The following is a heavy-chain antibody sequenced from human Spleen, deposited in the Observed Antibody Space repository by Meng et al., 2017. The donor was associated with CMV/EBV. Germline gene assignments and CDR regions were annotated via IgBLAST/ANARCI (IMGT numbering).Heavy chain of an antibody. Sequence: GESLKISCAASGFTFSSYGMHWVRQAPGKGLEWVAIIWYEGSDKYYAGPVKGRFTISRDNSKDMVYLQMNSLRAEDTAVYYCAKDLRNIALMVYDTQGGYYGMDVWGQGTTVTVSS. CDR1: GFTFSSYG. J-gene: IGHJ6*02. CDR3: AKDLRNIALMVYDTQGGYYGMDV. V-gene: IGHV3-33*03. CDR2: IWYEGSDK. D-gene: IGHD2-8*01.